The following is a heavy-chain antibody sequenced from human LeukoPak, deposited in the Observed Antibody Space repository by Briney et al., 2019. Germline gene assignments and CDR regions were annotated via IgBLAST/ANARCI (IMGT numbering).Heavy chain of an antibody. J-gene: IGHJ4*02. CDR1: GFTFSSYA. CDR2: ISYDGSNK. CDR3: ARGYSSGWYEAGYGY. Sequence: GGSLRLSCAASGFTFSSYAMHWVRQAPGKGLEWVAVISYDGSNKYYADFVKGRFTISRDNSKNTLYLQMNSLRAEDTAVYYCARGYSSGWYEAGYGYWGQGTLVTVSS. V-gene: IGHV3-30-3*01. D-gene: IGHD6-19*01.